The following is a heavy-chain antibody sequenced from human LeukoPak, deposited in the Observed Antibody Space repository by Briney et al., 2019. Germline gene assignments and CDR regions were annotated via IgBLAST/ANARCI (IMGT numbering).Heavy chain of an antibody. D-gene: IGHD6-19*01. CDR3: VRNLAVAGTCFDS. J-gene: IGHJ4*02. Sequence: PGGSLRLSCAASGFTFRNYWMSWVRQAPGTGLEWVANIKRDGSDRNYVTSVRGRFTISRDNAESSLYLQMNSLRAEDTALYYCVRNLAVAGTCFDSWGQGTLVTVSS. CDR1: GFTFRNYW. V-gene: IGHV3-7*03. CDR2: IKRDGSDR.